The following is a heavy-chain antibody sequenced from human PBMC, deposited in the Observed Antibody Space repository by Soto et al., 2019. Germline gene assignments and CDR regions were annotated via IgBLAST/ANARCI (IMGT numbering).Heavy chain of an antibody. CDR1: GFTFSSYG. CDR2: IWYDGSNK. CDR3: WRVDSSTWPSDGMDV. Sequence: GGSLRLSCAASGFTFSSYGMHWVRQAPGKGLEWVAVIWYDGSNKYYADSVKGRFTISRDNSKNTLYLQMNSLRAEDTAVYYCWRVDSSTWPSDGMDVGGQGTTVTVSS. J-gene: IGHJ6*02. D-gene: IGHD6-13*01. V-gene: IGHV3-33*01.